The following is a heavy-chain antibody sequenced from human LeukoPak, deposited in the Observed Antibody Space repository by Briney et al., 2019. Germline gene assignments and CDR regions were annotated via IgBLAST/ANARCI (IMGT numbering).Heavy chain of an antibody. J-gene: IGHJ4*02. CDR3: ARSGALLKTGTSSAGY. D-gene: IGHD3-9*01. V-gene: IGHV1-2*02. Sequence: EASVKVSCKASGYTFTGYYMHWVRQAPGQGLEWMGWINPNSGGTNYAQKFQGRVTMTRDTSISTAYMELSRLRSDDTAVYYCARSGALLKTGTSSAGYWGQGTLVTVSS. CDR1: GYTFTGYY. CDR2: INPNSGGT.